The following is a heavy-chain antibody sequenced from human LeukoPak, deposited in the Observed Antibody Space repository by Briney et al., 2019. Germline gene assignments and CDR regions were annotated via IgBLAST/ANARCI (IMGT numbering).Heavy chain of an antibody. V-gene: IGHV3-13*01. CDR1: GWTFSSYD. CDR3: ARAPYSSSALDV. J-gene: IGHJ6*04. Sequence: GRSLRLSCAASGWTFSSYDIHWVRKATGKGLDWASAIGTAGDTYYPGSVKDQYTISRENAKNSLYLQLNSLKAGDTAVYYCARAPYSSSALDVWGKVTTVTDPS. CDR2: IGTAGDT. D-gene: IGHD6-13*01.